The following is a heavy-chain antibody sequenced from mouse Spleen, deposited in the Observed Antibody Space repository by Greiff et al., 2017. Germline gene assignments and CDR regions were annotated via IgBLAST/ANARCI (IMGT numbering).Heavy chain of an antibody. D-gene: IGHD2-3*01. V-gene: IGHV1-82*01. CDR2: IYPGDGDT. CDR1: GYAFSSSW. J-gene: IGHJ1*01. CDR3: ARGGWLLPYWYFDV. Sequence: QVQLQQSGPELVKPGASVKISCKASGYAFSSSWMNWVKQRPGKGLEWIGRIYPGDGDTNYNGKFKGKATLTADKSSSTAYMQLSSLTSEDSAVYFCARGGWLLPYWYFDVWGAGTTVTVSS.